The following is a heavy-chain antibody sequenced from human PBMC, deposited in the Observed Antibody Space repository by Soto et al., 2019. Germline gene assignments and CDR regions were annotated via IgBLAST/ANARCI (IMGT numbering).Heavy chain of an antibody. CDR1: GGTFASYT. Sequence: AVNVSFKASGGTFASYTISWVRQAPGQGLEWMGRIIPILGIANYAQRFQGRVTITADKSTSTAYMELSSLRSEDTAVYYCARGDDILTGYYSTDDAFDIWGQGTMVTVSS. D-gene: IGHD3-9*01. V-gene: IGHV1-69*02. J-gene: IGHJ3*02. CDR2: IIPILGIA. CDR3: ARGDDILTGYYSTDDAFDI.